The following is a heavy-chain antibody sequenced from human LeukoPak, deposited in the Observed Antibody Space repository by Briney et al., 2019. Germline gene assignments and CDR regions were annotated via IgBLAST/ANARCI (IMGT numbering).Heavy chain of an antibody. CDR1: GGSISSSSYY. Sequence: SETLSLTRTVSGGSISSSSYYWGWIRQPPGKGLEWIGSIYYSGSTYYNPSLKSRVTISADTSKNQFSLKLSSVTAADTAVYYCARGKGYSGSYLFDYWGQGTLVTVSS. CDR2: IYYSGST. CDR3: ARGKGYSGSYLFDY. J-gene: IGHJ4*02. V-gene: IGHV4-39*07. D-gene: IGHD1-26*01.